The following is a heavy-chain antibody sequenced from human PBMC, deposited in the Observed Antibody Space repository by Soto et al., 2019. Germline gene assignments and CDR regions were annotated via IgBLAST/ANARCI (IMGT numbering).Heavy chain of an antibody. Sequence: SETLSLTCTVSGGSISSGDYYWSWVRQPPGKGLEWIGYILYSGRTSYNPSLESRLSISVDTSKNQFSLRLTSVTAADTAVYYCARDRSYGLYYYGMDVWGQGTTVTVSS. CDR2: ILYSGRT. J-gene: IGHJ6*02. D-gene: IGHD3-16*01. CDR3: ARDRSYGLYYYGMDV. V-gene: IGHV4-30-4*01. CDR1: GGSISSGDYY.